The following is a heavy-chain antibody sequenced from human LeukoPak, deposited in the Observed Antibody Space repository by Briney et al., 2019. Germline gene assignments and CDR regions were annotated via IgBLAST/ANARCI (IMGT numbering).Heavy chain of an antibody. CDR2: TNPSGGTT. Sequence: ASVKVSCKASGYTFTTYYMHWVRQAPGRGREWMGVTNPSGGTTTYAQRFQGRVTMTRDMSTSTVYMELSSLRSDDTAVYYCARGDSRSSDGFHYWGQGTLVTVSS. D-gene: IGHD6-6*01. CDR1: GYTFTTYY. J-gene: IGHJ4*02. CDR3: ARGDSRSSDGFHY. V-gene: IGHV1-46*01.